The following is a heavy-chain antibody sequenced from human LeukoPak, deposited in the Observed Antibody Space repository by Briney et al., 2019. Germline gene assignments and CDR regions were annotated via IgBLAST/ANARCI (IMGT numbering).Heavy chain of an antibody. D-gene: IGHD3-9*01. Sequence: GGSLRLSCAAPGFTFSSYGMNWVRQAPGKGLEWVSYISDSSSTIYYADSVKGRLTISRDNAKNSLHLQMNSLRAEDTAVYYCARWGATGYGDYWGQGTLVTVSS. CDR3: ARWGATGYGDY. V-gene: IGHV3-48*03. CDR1: GFTFSSYG. CDR2: ISDSSSTI. J-gene: IGHJ4*02.